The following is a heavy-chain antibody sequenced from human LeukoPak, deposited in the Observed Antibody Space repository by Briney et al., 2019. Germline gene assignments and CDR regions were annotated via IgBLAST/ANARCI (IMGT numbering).Heavy chain of an antibody. CDR3: ARGRAVVAASDNWFDP. CDR1: RFTFSSY. J-gene: IGHJ5*02. V-gene: IGHV3-21*01. CDR2: LSSTSSYI. D-gene: IGHD2-15*01. Sequence: GGSLRLSCAASRFTFSSYMNWVRQAPGKGLEWVSFLSSTSSYIYYADSVKGRFTISRDNAKKSLYLQMNSLRAEDTAVYYCARGRAVVAASDNWFDPWGQGTLVTVSS.